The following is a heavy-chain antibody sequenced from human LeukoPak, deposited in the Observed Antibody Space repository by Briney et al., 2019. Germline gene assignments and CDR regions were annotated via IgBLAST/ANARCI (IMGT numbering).Heavy chain of an antibody. Sequence: SETLSLTCAVYGGSFSGYYWSWIRQPPGKGLEWIGEINHSGSTNYNPSLKSRVTISVDTSKNQFSLKLSSVTAADTAVYYCARESLPYLQWELLPVDYWGQGTLVTVSS. J-gene: IGHJ4*02. CDR2: INHSGST. CDR3: ARESLPYLQWELLPVDY. CDR1: GGSFSGYY. D-gene: IGHD1-26*01. V-gene: IGHV4-34*01.